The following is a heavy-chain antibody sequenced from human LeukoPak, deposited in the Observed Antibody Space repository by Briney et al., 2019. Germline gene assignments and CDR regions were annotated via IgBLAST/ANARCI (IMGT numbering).Heavy chain of an antibody. V-gene: IGHV1-69*13. J-gene: IGHJ5*02. CDR3: ARAKWELVRGVNWYDP. CDR2: IIPIFGTA. CDR1: GGTFSSYA. D-gene: IGHD1-26*01. Sequence: SVKVSCKASGGTFSSYAISWVRQAPGQGLEWMGGIIPIFGTANYAQKFQGRVTITADESTSTAYMELSSLRSEDTAVYYCARAKWELVRGVNWYDPWGQGTLVTVSS.